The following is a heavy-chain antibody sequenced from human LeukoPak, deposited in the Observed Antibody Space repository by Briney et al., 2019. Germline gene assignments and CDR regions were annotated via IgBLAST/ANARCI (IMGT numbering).Heavy chain of an antibody. CDR3: ARLYYYFDSSGYGGIDY. J-gene: IGHJ4*02. V-gene: IGHV4-39*01. Sequence: SETLSLTCIVSGGSISRSNYYWGWLRQPPGKGLEWIANIYYSGSTYYNPSLKSRVTISVDTSKNQFSLKLTSVTAADTAVYYCARLYYYFDSSGYGGIDYWGQGILVTVSS. CDR2: IYYSGST. D-gene: IGHD3-22*01. CDR1: GGSISRSNYY.